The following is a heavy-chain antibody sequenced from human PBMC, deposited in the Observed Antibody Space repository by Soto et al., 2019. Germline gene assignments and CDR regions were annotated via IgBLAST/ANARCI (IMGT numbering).Heavy chain of an antibody. J-gene: IGHJ4*02. CDR1: GFTFSSYS. CDR3: ARDDRSSSPMVAY. CDR2: ISSSSSTI. Sequence: GGSLRLSCAASGFTFSSYSMNWVRQAPGKGLEWVSYISSSSSTIYYADSVKGRFTISRDNAKNSLYLQMNSLRAEDTAVYYCARDDRSSSPMVAYWGQGTLVTVSS. D-gene: IGHD6-13*01. V-gene: IGHV3-48*04.